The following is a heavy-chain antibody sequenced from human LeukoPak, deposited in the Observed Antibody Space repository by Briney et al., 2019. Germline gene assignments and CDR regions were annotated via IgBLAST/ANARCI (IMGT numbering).Heavy chain of an antibody. D-gene: IGHD2-2*01. V-gene: IGHV4-59*01. CDR2: IYYSGST. J-gene: IGHJ4*02. CDR3: AKVVPAGGYYFDY. CDR1: GVSISSYY. Sequence: SETLSLTCTVSGVSISSYYWSWIRQPPGKGLECIGYIYYSGSTNYNPSLKSRVTISVDTSKNQFSLKLSSVTAADTAVYYCAKVVPAGGYYFDYWGQGTLVTVSS.